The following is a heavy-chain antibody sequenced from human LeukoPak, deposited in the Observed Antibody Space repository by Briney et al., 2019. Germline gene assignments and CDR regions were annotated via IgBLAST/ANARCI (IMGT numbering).Heavy chain of an antibody. CDR3: ARKTKGAYDFDY. Sequence: PSETLSLTCTVSGGSISGYYWSWIRQPAGKGLEWIGRIYTSGSTNYNPSLKSRVTMSVDTSNNQFSLKLTSVTAADMAVYYCARKTKGAYDFDYWGQGTLVTVSS. J-gene: IGHJ4*02. D-gene: IGHD1-1*01. CDR2: IYTSGST. V-gene: IGHV4-4*07. CDR1: GGSISGYY.